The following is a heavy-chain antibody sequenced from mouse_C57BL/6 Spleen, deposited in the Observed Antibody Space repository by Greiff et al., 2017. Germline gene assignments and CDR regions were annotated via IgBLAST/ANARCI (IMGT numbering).Heavy chain of an antibody. CDR1: GYTFTSYW. J-gene: IGHJ3*01. CDR2: IDPADSYT. Sequence: QVQLQQSGAELVKPGASVKLSCKASGYTFTSYWMQWVKQRPGQGLEWIGEIDPADSYTNYNQKFKGKATLTVDTSSSTAYMLLSSRTSAEYAVNYCAGGQLRLCWFAYWGQGTLVTVSA. V-gene: IGHV1-50*01. D-gene: IGHD3-2*02. CDR3: AGGQLRLCWFAY.